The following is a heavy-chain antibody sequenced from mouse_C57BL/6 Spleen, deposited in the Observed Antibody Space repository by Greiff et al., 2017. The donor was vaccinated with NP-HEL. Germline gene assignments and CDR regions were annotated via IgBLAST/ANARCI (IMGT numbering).Heavy chain of an antibody. Sequence: VQLQQSGAELMKPGASVKLSCKATGYTFTGYWIEWVKQRPGHGLEWIGEILPGSGCTNYNEKFKGKATFTADTSSNSAYMQLSSLTTEDSAIYYCASFLYYGSSYWYFDVWGTGTTVTVSS. D-gene: IGHD1-1*01. J-gene: IGHJ1*03. CDR1: GYTFTGYW. CDR3: ASFLYYGSSYWYFDV. V-gene: IGHV1-9*01. CDR2: ILPGSGCT.